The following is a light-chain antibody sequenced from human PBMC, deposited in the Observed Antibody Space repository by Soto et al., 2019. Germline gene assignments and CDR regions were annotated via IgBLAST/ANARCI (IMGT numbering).Light chain of an antibody. CDR3: CSYVGATTYV. V-gene: IGLV2-14*01. J-gene: IGLJ1*01. CDR2: EVS. CDR1: SSDVGGYNY. Sequence: QSVLTQPASVSGSPGQSITIACTGTSSDVGGYNYVSWFQHHPGRAPKLMISEVSNRPSGVSNRFSASKSGNTASLTISGLQAEDEAEYYCCSYVGATTYVFGSGTKVTVL.